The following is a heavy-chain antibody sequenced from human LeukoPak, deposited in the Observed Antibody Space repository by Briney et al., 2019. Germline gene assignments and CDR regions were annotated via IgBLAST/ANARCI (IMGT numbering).Heavy chain of an antibody. D-gene: IGHD3-3*01. CDR1: GNAFKTYD. CDR2: ITAHNGNT. J-gene: IGHJ4*02. Sequence: GASVRVSCKASGNAFKTYDVSWVRQSPGQGLEWMGWITAHNGNTNYAEKFQDRVTMATDTSTSTAYMDLRSLRADDTAVYYCARFWSGYLPDYWGQGTVVTVSS. CDR3: ARFWSGYLPDY. V-gene: IGHV1-18*01.